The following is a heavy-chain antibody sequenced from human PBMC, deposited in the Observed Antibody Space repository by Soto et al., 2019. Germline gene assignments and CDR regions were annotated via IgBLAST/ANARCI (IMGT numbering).Heavy chain of an antibody. CDR1: GFTFSSYG. CDR3: ARVPGRERRLAYFDY. Sequence: QVQLVESGGGVVQPGRSLRLSCAASGFTFSSYGMYWVRQAPGKGLEWVAVIWYDGRNIYYGDSVKGRFTISRDNSKNTLDLQMNSLRAEDTAVYYCARVPGRERRLAYFDYWGQGTLVTVCS. J-gene: IGHJ4*02. D-gene: IGHD6-25*01. CDR2: IWYDGRNI. V-gene: IGHV3-33*01.